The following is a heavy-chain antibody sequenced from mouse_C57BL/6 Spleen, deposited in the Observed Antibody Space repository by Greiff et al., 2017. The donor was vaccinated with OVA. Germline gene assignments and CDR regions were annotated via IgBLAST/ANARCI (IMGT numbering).Heavy chain of an antibody. CDR1: GYTFTSYW. CDR3: ASSYYYYGSMDY. Sequence: QVQLQQSGAALVKPGASVKLSCKASGYTFTSYWMQWVKQRPGQGLEWIGEIDPSDSYTNYNQKFKGKATLTVDTSSSTAYMQLSSLTSEDSAVYYCASSYYYYGSMDYWGQGTSVTVSS. J-gene: IGHJ4*01. CDR2: IDPSDSYT. V-gene: IGHV1-50*01. D-gene: IGHD1-1*01.